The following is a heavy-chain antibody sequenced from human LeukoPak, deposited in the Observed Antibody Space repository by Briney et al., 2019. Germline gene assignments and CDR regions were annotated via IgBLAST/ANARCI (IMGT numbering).Heavy chain of an antibody. CDR1: GGSISSSNW. Sequence: SGTLSLTCAVSGGSISSSNWWSWVRQPPGRGLEWIGEIYHSGSTNYNPSLKSRVTISIDESKNQFSLRLSSVTAADTAVYYCARDKYGSGTAFDYWGQGTLITVSS. CDR2: IYHSGST. D-gene: IGHD3-10*01. V-gene: IGHV4-4*02. CDR3: ARDKYGSGTAFDY. J-gene: IGHJ4*02.